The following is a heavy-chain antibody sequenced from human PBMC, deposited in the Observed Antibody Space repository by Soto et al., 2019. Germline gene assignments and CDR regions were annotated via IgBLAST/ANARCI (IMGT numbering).Heavy chain of an antibody. D-gene: IGHD2-2*01. V-gene: IGHV3-7*01. J-gene: IGHJ6*02. CDR3: ARDVVVPAAIFSGDYYYYGMDV. CDR2: IKQDGSEK. CDR1: GFTFSSYW. Sequence: PVGSLRLSCAASGFTFSSYWMSWVRQAPGKGLEWVANIKQDGSEKYYVDSVKGRFTISRDNAKNSLYLQMNSLRAEDTAVYYCARDVVVPAAIFSGDYYYYGMDVWGQGTTVTVSS.